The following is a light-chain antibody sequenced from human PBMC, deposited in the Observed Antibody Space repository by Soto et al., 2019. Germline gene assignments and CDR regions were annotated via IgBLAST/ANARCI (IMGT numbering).Light chain of an antibody. CDR2: EGS. CDR1: SSDVGSYNL. V-gene: IGLV2-23*01. CDR3: CSYASSGTYV. J-gene: IGLJ1*01. Sequence: QSVLTQPASVSGSSGLSITISCTGTSSDVGSYNLVSWYQQHPGKAPKLMIYEGSKRPSGISSRFSGSKSGNTASLTISGLQAEDEADFYCCSYASSGTYVFGTGTKVPVL.